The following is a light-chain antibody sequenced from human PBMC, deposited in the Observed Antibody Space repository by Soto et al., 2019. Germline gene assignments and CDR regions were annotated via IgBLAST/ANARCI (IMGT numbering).Light chain of an antibody. Sequence: QSVLTQPPSVSGAPGQRVTISCTGSSSNIGAGYDVHWYQQLPGTAPKLLIYHNSNRPSGVPDRFSGSKSGTSASLAITGLQAEYEADYYCQSYDSSLSGSRVFGTGTKVTVL. CDR2: HNS. J-gene: IGLJ1*01. CDR3: QSYDSSLSGSRV. V-gene: IGLV1-40*01. CDR1: SSNIGAGYD.